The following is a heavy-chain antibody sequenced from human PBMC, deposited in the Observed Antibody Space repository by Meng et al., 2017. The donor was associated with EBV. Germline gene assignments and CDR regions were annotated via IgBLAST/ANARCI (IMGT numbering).Heavy chain of an antibody. CDR2: IYYTGST. V-gene: IGHV4-61*01. CDR3: ARGDYTNYPRWFDP. D-gene: IGHD4-11*01. CDR1: GGSVNNESYY. J-gene: IGHJ5*02. Sequence: QVQLQESGPGLVXPXXXXXPPXTXSGGSVNNESYYWGWIRQPPGKGLEYIGYIYYTGSTNYNSSLKSRVTISLDKSKNQFSLKLTSLTAADTAIYYCARGDYTNYPRWFDPWGQGTLVTVSS.